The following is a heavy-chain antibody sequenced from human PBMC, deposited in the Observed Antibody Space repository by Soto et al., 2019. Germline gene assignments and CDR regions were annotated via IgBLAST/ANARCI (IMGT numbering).Heavy chain of an antibody. CDR3: ASLLACAEVP. V-gene: IGHV4-34*01. Sequence: SETLSLTCAVYGGSFSGYYWSWIRQPPGKGLEWIGEINHSGSTNYNPSLKSRVTISVDTSKNQFSLKLSSVTAADTAVYYCASLLACAEVPWGQGTLVTVSS. D-gene: IGHD3-3*02. CDR1: GGSFSGYY. J-gene: IGHJ5*02. CDR2: INHSGST.